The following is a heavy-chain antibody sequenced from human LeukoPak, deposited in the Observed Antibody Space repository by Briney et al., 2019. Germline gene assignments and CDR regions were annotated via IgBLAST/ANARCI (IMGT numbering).Heavy chain of an antibody. Sequence: GGSLRLSCAASGFTFSSYSMNWVRQAPGKGLEWVSSISGTGSYIYYADSVKGRFTISRDNAKNSLYLQMNSLRAEDTAVYYCARARVTSYDFWSGYPSPYYMDVWGKGTTVTVSS. CDR3: ARARVTSYDFWSGYPSPYYMDV. CDR2: ISGTGSYI. V-gene: IGHV3-21*01. J-gene: IGHJ6*03. CDR1: GFTFSSYS. D-gene: IGHD3-3*01.